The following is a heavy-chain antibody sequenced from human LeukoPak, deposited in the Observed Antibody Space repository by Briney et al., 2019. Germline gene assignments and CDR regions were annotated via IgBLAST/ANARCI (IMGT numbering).Heavy chain of an antibody. V-gene: IGHV4-34*01. J-gene: IGHJ4*02. CDR1: GGSFSGYY. Sequence: PSETLSLTCAVYGGSFSGYYWSWIRQPPGKGLEWIGEINHSGSTNYNPSLKSRVTISVDTSKNQFSLKLTSVTAADTAVYYCASRRCSSSWRKFDYWGQGTLVTVSS. D-gene: IGHD6-13*01. CDR2: INHSGST. CDR3: ASRRCSSSWRKFDY.